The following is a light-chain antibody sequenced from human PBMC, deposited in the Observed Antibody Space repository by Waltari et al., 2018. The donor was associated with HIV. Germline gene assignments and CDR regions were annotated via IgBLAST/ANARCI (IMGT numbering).Light chain of an antibody. V-gene: IGLV2-14*03. Sequence: QSALTQPASVAGSLGQSITISCTGTSSDVGGYNYVSWYQQHNEGKAPRLIIFEVSSRPSGVSNRFSGSKSGVTASLTISGLQADDEADYYCSSYTSGSTRVFGGGTKLTVL. CDR1: SSDVGGYNY. J-gene: IGLJ3*02. CDR3: SSYTSGSTRV. CDR2: EVS.